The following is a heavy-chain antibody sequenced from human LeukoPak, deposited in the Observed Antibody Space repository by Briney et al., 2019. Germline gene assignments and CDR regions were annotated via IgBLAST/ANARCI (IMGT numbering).Heavy chain of an antibody. J-gene: IGHJ3*02. CDR2: INGDGSNT. Sequence: GGSLRLSCAASGFTFSSHWMHWVRQAPGKGLVWVSRINGDGSNTTYADSMKGRFTISRDNAKNTLYLQMNSLRAEDTAVYHCARSKSWYSTDALDIWGQGTMVTVSS. CDR1: GFTFSSHW. D-gene: IGHD2-15*01. CDR3: ARSKSWYSTDALDI. V-gene: IGHV3-74*03.